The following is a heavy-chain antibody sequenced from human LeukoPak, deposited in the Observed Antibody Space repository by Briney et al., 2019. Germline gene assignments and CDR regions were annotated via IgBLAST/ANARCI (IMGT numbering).Heavy chain of an antibody. CDR3: ARGWRWLQPNHLSHWFDP. J-gene: IGHJ5*02. CDR1: GFSFSNYW. D-gene: IGHD5-24*01. Sequence: GGSLRLSCAASGFSFSNYWMHWVRQAPGEGLVWVSRINSDATTTSYADSVKGRFTISRDNAKNTLCLQMDTLRAEDAAVYYCARGWRWLQPNHLSHWFDPWGQGTLVTVSS. V-gene: IGHV3-74*01. CDR2: INSDATTT.